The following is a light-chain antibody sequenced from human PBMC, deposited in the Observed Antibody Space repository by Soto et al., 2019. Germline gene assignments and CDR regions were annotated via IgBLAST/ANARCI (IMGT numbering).Light chain of an antibody. V-gene: IGKV3-20*01. Sequence: EIVLTQSPATLSLSPGERATLSCRASQSVSSYLAWYQQKPGQAPRLFIYGASSRATGIPDRFSGSGSGTDFTLTINRLEPEDFAVYYCQLYGISPHFGQGTRLEIK. CDR2: GAS. J-gene: IGKJ5*01. CDR3: QLYGISPH. CDR1: QSVSSY.